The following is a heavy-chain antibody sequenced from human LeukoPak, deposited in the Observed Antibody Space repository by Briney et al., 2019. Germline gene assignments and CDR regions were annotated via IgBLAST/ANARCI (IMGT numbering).Heavy chain of an antibody. J-gene: IGHJ4*02. V-gene: IGHV3-49*04. D-gene: IGHD3-10*01. Sequence: GRSLRLACSASGFTFDDYAMTWVRQAPGKGLEWVGFIRSVAHGGTTGYAASVKGRFTISRDDSKSIAYLQMNSLKTGDTAVYYCARGAMVRGANYYFDYWGQGTLVTVSS. CDR3: ARGAMVRGANYYFDY. CDR2: IRSVAHGGTT. CDR1: GFTFDDYA.